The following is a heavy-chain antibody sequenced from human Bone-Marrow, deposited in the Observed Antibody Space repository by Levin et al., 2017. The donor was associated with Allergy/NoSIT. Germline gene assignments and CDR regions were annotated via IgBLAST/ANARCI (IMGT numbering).Heavy chain of an antibody. J-gene: IGHJ3*02. CDR1: GGSISSGGYY. CDR2: IYYSGST. D-gene: IGHD2-15*01. V-gene: IGHV4-31*03. Sequence: PSQTLSLTCTVSGGSISSGGYYWSWIRQHPGKGLEWIGYIYYSGSTYYNPSLKSRVTISVDTSKNQFSLKLSSVTAADTAVYYCARAPVTGAGCSGGSCYSDAFDSWGQGTMVTVSS. CDR3: ARAPVTGAGCSGGSCYSDAFDS.